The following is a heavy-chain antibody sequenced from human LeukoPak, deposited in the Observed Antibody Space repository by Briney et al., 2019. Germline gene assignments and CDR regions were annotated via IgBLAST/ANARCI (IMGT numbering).Heavy chain of an antibody. J-gene: IGHJ4*02. V-gene: IGHV4-4*07. D-gene: IGHD3-22*01. CDR3: ARASNGGYDSSGYYYYYFDY. CDR2: IYTSGST. Sequence: SETLSLTCTVSGGSFSSYYWSWIRQPAGKGLEWIGRIYTSGSTNYNPSLKSRVTMSVDTSKNQFSLKLSSVTAADTAVYYCARASNGGYDSSGYYYYYFDYWGQGTLVTVSP. CDR1: GGSFSSYY.